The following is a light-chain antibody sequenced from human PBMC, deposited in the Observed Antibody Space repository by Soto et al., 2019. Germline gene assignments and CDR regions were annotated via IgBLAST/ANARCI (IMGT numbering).Light chain of an antibody. Sequence: EIVLTQSPATLSVSPGERATLSCRASQSVNNNLAWFQQKPGQAPRLLIYAASIRATGIPVRFSGSGSGTEFTPTISSLQSEDFAVYYCQQSKIWPPYTFGQGTQLEIK. CDR3: QQSKIWPPYT. CDR2: AAS. V-gene: IGKV3-15*01. J-gene: IGKJ2*01. CDR1: QSVNNN.